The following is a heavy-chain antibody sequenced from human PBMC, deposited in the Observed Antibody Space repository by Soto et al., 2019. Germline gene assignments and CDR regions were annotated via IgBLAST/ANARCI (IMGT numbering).Heavy chain of an antibody. CDR2: AAYSGRT. CDR1: GGSIANNNYF. D-gene: IGHD2-15*01. J-gene: IGHJ4*02. Sequence: PAETLSLTCTVSGGSIANNNYFWGWVRQPPGKGLEWIGSAAYSGRTYKNPSLKSRVTVSVDTSKNQFSLKLTSVTGADTAVYYCAKVVVGATSNSDFDSWGQGTLVTVSS. V-gene: IGHV4-39*01. CDR3: AKVVVGATSNSDFDS.